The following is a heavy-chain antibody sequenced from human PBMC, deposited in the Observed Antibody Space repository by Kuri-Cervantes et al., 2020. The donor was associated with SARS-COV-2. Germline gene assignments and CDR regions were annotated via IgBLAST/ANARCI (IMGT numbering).Heavy chain of an antibody. D-gene: IGHD3-9*01. CDR1: GFTFSSYG. CDR2: ISYDGSNK. CDR3: AKDRLHYDILTALDY. J-gene: IGHJ4*02. V-gene: IGHV3-30*18. Sequence: GESLKISCAASGFTFSSYGMNWVRQAPGKGLEWVAVISYDGSNKYYADSVKGRFTISRDNSKNTLYLQMNSLRAEDTAVYYCAKDRLHYDILTALDYWGQGTLVTVSS.